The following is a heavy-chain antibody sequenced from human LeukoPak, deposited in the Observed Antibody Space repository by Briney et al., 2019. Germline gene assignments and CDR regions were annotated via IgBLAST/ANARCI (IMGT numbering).Heavy chain of an antibody. CDR3: ARGIVAVVAAFFDY. J-gene: IGHJ4*02. CDR1: GYSFTGYY. D-gene: IGHD2-15*01. Sequence: ASVKVSCKTSGYSFTGYYVHWVRQAPGQGLEWMGWMNPNSGNTGYAQKFQGRVTMTRNTSISTAYMELSSLRSDDTAVYYCARGIVAVVAAFFDYWGQGTLVTVSS. CDR2: MNPNSGNT. V-gene: IGHV1-8*02.